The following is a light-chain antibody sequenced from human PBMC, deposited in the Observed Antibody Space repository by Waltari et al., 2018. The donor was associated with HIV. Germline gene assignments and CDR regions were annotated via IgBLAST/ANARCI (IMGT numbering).Light chain of an antibody. V-gene: IGLV1-47*01. Sequence: QSVLTLPPSASGTPGQRVTISCSGSSSNIGSNYVYWYQPFPGTAPKLPIYRNNRRPSGVPGRFSGTKSSTAASMAISGLRSEDEDGYYCAAWVDSRSVVFGGGTKLTVL. CDR3: AAWVDSRSVV. CDR2: RNN. J-gene: IGLJ2*01. CDR1: SSNIGSNY.